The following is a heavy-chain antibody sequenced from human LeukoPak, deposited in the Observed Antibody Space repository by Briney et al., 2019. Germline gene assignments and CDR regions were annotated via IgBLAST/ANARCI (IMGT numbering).Heavy chain of an antibody. J-gene: IGHJ4*02. Sequence: ASVKVSCKASGYNFNNYGITWVRQVPGQGLEWLGWISVYNDNTIYAQGFQDRVTMTADTSTTTAYMELRSLTSVDTAVYYCASVDLYYGAGSRRFDFWGQGTLVTVSS. D-gene: IGHD3-10*01. CDR3: ASVDLYYGAGSRRFDF. V-gene: IGHV1-18*01. CDR1: GYNFNNYG. CDR2: ISVYNDNT.